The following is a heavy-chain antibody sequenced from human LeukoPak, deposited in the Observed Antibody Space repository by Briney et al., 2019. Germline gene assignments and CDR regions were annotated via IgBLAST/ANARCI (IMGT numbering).Heavy chain of an antibody. J-gene: IGHJ6*02. CDR2: INPSGCST. V-gene: IGHV1-46*01. CDR1: GYTFTSYY. Sequence: ASVKVSCKASGYTFTSYYMHWVRQAPGQGLEWMGIINPSGCSTSYAQKFQGRVTMTRDTSTSTVYMELSSLRSEDTAVYYCARDLVQTTLSYYYYYGMDVWGQGTTVTVSS. CDR3: ARDLVQTTLSYYYYYGMDV. D-gene: IGHD1-1*01.